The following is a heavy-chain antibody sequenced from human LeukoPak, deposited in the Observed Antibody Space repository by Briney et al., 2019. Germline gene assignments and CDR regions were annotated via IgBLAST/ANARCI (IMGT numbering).Heavy chain of an antibody. J-gene: IGHJ6*02. V-gene: IGHV3-74*01. CDR2: INSDGSSI. CDR1: GFTFSSYW. D-gene: IGHD3-3*01. Sequence: GGSLRLSCAASGFTFSSYWMHWVRQAPGKGLVWVSRINSDGSSISYADSVKGRFTISRDNAKNTLYLQMNSLRAEDTAVYYCARDLPSYDFWSGYWNGYGMDVWGQGTTVTVSS. CDR3: ARDLPSYDFWSGYWNGYGMDV.